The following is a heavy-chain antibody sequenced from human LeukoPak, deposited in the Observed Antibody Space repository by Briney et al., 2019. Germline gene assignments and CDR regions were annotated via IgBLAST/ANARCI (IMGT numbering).Heavy chain of an antibody. D-gene: IGHD6-19*01. J-gene: IGHJ4*02. CDR3: TRSHSSGWFPSDY. CDR2: IYPGDSAT. CDR1: GYSFTNFW. Sequence: GESLKISCKGSGYSFTNFWIGWVRQMPGKGLEWRGIIYPGDSATRHSPSFQGQVTISADKSISTAYLQWSSVKASDTAMYYCTRSHSSGWFPSDYWGQGTLVTVSS. V-gene: IGHV5-51*01.